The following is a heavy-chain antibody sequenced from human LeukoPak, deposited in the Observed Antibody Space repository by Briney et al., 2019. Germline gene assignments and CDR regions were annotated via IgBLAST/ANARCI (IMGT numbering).Heavy chain of an antibody. D-gene: IGHD3-22*01. CDR2: ISASGP. J-gene: IGHJ4*02. CDR3: AKDHESDGYPCLDH. CDR1: GFTFSRLA. V-gene: IGHV3-23*01. Sequence: GGSLRLSCAASGFTFSRLAMTWVRQAPGKGLEWVSTISASGPYYADAVRGRFTISRDNSRNTLSLQMDSLRAEDTAVYYCAKDHESDGYPCLDHWGLGTLVTISS.